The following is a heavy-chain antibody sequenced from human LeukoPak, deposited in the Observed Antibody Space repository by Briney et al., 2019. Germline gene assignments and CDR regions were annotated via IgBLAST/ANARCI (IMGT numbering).Heavy chain of an antibody. CDR2: IYYSGST. CDR1: GGSISSSIYN. Sequence: SETLSLTCTVSGGSISSSIYNWGWIRQPPGKGLEWIGNIYYSGSTYYNPSLKSRVTISVDTSKNQFSLKVSSVTAADTAVYYCASSHDFWSGSPFGYWGQGTLVTVSS. CDR3: ASSHDFWSGSPFGY. J-gene: IGHJ4*02. D-gene: IGHD3-3*01. V-gene: IGHV4-39*01.